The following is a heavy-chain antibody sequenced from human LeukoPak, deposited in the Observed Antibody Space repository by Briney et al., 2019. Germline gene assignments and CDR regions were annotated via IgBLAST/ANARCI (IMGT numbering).Heavy chain of an antibody. CDR1: GGSFSVYY. CDR3: ASSTSPVPYLYYGMDV. CDR2: INHSGKT. D-gene: IGHD2/OR15-2a*01. V-gene: IGHV4-34*01. Sequence: SETLSLTCAVYGGSFSVYYWSWIRQPPGKGLEWIGEINHSGKTNYNPSLKRRVTISVDTSKNKFSLKRSSVSAAGTAVYYCASSTSPVPYLYYGMDVWGKGTTVTVSS. J-gene: IGHJ6*04.